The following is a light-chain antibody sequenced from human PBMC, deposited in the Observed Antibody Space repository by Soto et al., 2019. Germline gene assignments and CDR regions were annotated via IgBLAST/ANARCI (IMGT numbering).Light chain of an antibody. Sequence: QSALTQRASVSGSPGQSFTISCTGTSSDVVIYNLVSWYQQHPGKAPKLMIYEVSKRPSGVSNRFSASKSGNTASLTISGLQAEDEADYYCCSYAGSSTPLVFGGGTKLTVL. V-gene: IGLV2-23*02. CDR2: EVS. CDR3: CSYAGSSTPLV. J-gene: IGLJ3*02. CDR1: SSDVVIYNL.